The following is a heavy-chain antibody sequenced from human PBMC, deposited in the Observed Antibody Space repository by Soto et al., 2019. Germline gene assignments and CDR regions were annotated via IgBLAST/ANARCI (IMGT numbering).Heavy chain of an antibody. J-gene: IGHJ5*02. CDR3: ARVRGRLLRFDP. CDR2: INHSGST. D-gene: IGHD2-15*01. V-gene: IGHV4-34*01. Sequence: SETLSLTCAVYGGSFSGYYWTWIRQPPGTGLEWIGEINHSGSTNYNPSLKSRVTISVDTSKNQFSLKLSSVTAADTAVYYCARVRGRLLRFDPWGQGTLVTVSS. CDR1: GGSFSGYY.